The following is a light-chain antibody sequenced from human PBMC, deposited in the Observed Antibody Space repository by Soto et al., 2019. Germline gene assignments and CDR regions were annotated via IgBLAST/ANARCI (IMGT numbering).Light chain of an antibody. CDR2: GAS. J-gene: IGKJ3*01. V-gene: IGKV3-20*01. CDR3: QQYGHSPPFT. Sequence: EIVLTQSPGTLSLSPGERATLSCRASQSVSSSYLAWYQQKPGQAPRLLIYGASSRATAIPDGFSASGSGTDFTLTISRLEPEDFAVYYCQQYGHSPPFTFGPGTKVDIK. CDR1: QSVSSSY.